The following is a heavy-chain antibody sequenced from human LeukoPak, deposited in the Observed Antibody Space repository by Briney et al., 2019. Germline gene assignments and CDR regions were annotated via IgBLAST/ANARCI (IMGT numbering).Heavy chain of an antibody. D-gene: IGHD5-18*01. J-gene: IGHJ6*02. CDR2: ISYDGSNK. CDR3: ARPHGYSYGYRVHYYGMDA. CDR1: GFTFSNYA. V-gene: IGHV3-30-3*01. Sequence: GRSLRLSCAASGFTFSNYAMHWVRQAPGKGLEWVAVISYDGSNKYYADSVKGRFTISRDNSKNTLYLQMNSLRAEDTAVYYCARPHGYSYGYRVHYYGMDAWGQGTTVTVSS.